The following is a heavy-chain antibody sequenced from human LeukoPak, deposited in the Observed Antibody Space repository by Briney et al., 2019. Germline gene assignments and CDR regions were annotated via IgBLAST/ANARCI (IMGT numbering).Heavy chain of an antibody. V-gene: IGHV3-49*03. CDR3: ASGSGWYSPDY. CDR2: IRSKTYGGTT. Sequence: GGSLTLSCTASGFTFGDYPMTWFRQPPGKGLEWVSFIRSKTYGGTTEYAASVKGRFTVSRDDSKSIAYLQTNSLRTEDTAVYYCASGSGWYSPDYWGQGTLVTVSS. J-gene: IGHJ4*02. D-gene: IGHD6-19*01. CDR1: GFTFGDYP.